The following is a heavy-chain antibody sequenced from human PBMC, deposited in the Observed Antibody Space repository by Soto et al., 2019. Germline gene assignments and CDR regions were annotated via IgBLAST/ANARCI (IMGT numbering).Heavy chain of an antibody. CDR1: GGSFSGYY. CDR2: INHSGNT. Sequence: PSETLSLTCAVYGGSFSGYYWSWIRQPPGKGLEWIGEINHSGNTNYNPSLKSRVTISVDTSKNQFSLKLSSVTAADTAVYYCARGRVQDYYYYGMDVWGQGTTVTVSS. D-gene: IGHD1-1*01. V-gene: IGHV4-34*01. CDR3: ARGRVQDYYYYGMDV. J-gene: IGHJ6*02.